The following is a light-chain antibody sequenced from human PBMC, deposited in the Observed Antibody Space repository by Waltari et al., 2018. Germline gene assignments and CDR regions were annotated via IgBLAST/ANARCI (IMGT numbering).Light chain of an antibody. CDR3: QQAYTFPQVS. J-gene: IGKJ4*01. V-gene: IGKV1-12*01. CDR1: RDISTW. Sequence: DIQMTQSPSSVSASVGDRVTITCRASRDISTWLAWYQQKPGKAPKLLIYDASNLHTGVASRFSGSAYGTDFTLTISNLQPEDFATYYCQQAYTFPQVSFGGGTRVEVK. CDR2: DAS.